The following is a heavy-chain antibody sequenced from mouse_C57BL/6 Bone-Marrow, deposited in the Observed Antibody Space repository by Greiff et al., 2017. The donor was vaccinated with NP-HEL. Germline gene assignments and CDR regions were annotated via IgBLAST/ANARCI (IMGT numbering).Heavy chain of an antibody. CDR1: GFSFNTYA. CDR2: IRSKSNNYAT. V-gene: IGHV10-1*01. Sequence: EVQVVESGGGLVQPKGTLKLSCAASGFSFNTYAMNWVRQAPGKGLEWVARIRSKSNNYATYYADSVKDRFTISRDDSESMLYLQMNNLKTEDTAMYYCVSSLFAYWGQGTLVTVSA. J-gene: IGHJ3*01. CDR3: VSSLFAY.